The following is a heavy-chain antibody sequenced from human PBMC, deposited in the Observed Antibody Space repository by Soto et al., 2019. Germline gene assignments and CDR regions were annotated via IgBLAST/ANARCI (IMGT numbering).Heavy chain of an antibody. CDR3: SREWGLLPRYVQNV. CDR1: GDSVTSGSYY. V-gene: IGHV4-61*03. Sequence: SETLSLTCIVSGDSVTSGSYYWTWLRQPPGKGLEWIGYISYTGRTKYTPSPQSRVTISVDTSKNDFSLNLSSVTAADTAVYFCSREWGLLPRYVQNVWGHGTA. D-gene: IGHD3-16*01. CDR2: ISYTGRT. J-gene: IGHJ6*02.